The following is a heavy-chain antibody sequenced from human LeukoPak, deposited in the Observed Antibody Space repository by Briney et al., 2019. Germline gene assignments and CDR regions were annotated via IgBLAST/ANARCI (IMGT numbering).Heavy chain of an antibody. V-gene: IGHV3-30*18. Sequence: GRSLRLSCTASRFTFSRYGMHWVRQAPGKGLEWVAVISYDGTNKYYSDSVKGRFTISRDNSKNTLYLQMNSLRAEDTAVYYCAKGGAVSSKSITLIRGTRRYNYNMDVWGKGTTVTISS. J-gene: IGHJ6*03. CDR1: RFTFSRYG. D-gene: IGHD3-10*01. CDR3: AKGGAVSSKSITLIRGTRRYNYNMDV. CDR2: ISYDGTNK.